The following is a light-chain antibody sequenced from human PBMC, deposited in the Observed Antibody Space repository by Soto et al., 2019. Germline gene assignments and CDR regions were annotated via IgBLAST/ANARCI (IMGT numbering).Light chain of an antibody. J-gene: IGKJ1*01. CDR2: SAS. CDR1: QNLGTLY. V-gene: IGKV3-20*01. CDR3: QQYAGSPRT. Sequence: EIVLTQSPGTVSLYPGERGTLSCRASQNLGTLYLAWFQQKSGQAPRLLIYSASRRATGIPDRFTGSGSGTDFTLTINRVEPEDFAVYFCQQYAGSPRTFGQGTKVDI.